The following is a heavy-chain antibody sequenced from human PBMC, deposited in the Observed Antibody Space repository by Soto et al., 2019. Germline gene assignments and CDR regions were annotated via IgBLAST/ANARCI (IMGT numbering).Heavy chain of an antibody. CDR3: ARDTVAPAGDYNWFDP. CDR2: ISYDGSNK. V-gene: IGHV3-30-3*01. CDR1: GFTFSSYA. Sequence: QVPLVESGGGVVQPGRSLRLSCAASGFTFSSYAMHWVRQAPGKGLEWVAVISYDGSNKYYADSVKGRFTISRDNSKNTLYLQMNSLRAEDTAVYYCARDTVAPAGDYNWFDPWGQGTLVTVSS. D-gene: IGHD3-10*01. J-gene: IGHJ5*02.